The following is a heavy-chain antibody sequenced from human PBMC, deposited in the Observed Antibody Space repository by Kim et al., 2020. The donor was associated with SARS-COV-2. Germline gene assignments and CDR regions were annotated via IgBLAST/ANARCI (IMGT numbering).Heavy chain of an antibody. D-gene: IGHD4-17*01. V-gene: IGHV4-39*07. Sequence: TPSLQRLVTVSVDTSKNQFSLKLSSVTAADTAVYYCANSDYGDYVGGFDYWGQVTLVTVSS. CDR3: ANSDYGDYVGGFDY. J-gene: IGHJ4*02.